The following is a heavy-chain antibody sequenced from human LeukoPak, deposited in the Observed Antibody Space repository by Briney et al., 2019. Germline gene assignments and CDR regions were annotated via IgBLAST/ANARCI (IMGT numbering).Heavy chain of an antibody. D-gene: IGHD3-22*01. CDR2: ISSSSSYI. J-gene: IGHJ4*02. CDR3: ASGGIYDSSGYYPDYFDY. V-gene: IGHV3-21*01. CDR1: GFTFSSYS. Sequence: GGSLRLSCAASGFTFSSYSMNWVRQAPGKGLEWVSSISSSSSYIYYAASVKGRFTISRDNAKNSLYLQMNSLRAEDTAVYYCASGGIYDSSGYYPDYFDYWGQGTLVTVSS.